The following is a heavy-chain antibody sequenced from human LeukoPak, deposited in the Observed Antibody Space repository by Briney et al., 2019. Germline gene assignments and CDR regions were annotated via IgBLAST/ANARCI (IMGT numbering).Heavy chain of an antibody. V-gene: IGHV4-59*12. Sequence: SETLSLTCTVSGVSLSSYYWSWIRQPPGKGLEWIGYIYYSGSTNYNPSLKSRVTISVDTSKNQFSLKLSSVTAADTAVYYCARDGGYSYGRYFDHWGQGTLVTVSS. J-gene: IGHJ4*02. CDR2: IYYSGST. CDR1: GVSLSSYY. D-gene: IGHD5-18*01. CDR3: ARDGGYSYGRYFDH.